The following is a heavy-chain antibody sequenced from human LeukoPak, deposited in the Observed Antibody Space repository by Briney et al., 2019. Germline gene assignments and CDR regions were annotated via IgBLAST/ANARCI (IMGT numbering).Heavy chain of an antibody. Sequence: SETLSLTCAVYGGSFSGYYWSWIRQPPGKGLEWIGEINHSGSTNYNPSLKSRVTISVDTSKNQFSLKLSSVTAADTAVYYCARARGRYWFDPWGQGTLVTVSS. CDR3: ARARGRYWFDP. V-gene: IGHV4-34*01. CDR2: INHSGST. CDR1: GGSFSGYY. J-gene: IGHJ5*02.